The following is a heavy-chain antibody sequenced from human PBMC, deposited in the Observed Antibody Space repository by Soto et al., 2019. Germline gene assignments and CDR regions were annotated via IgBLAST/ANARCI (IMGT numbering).Heavy chain of an antibody. Sequence: SETLSLTCTVSGGSISSYHWSWIRQPPGKGLEWIGYIYYSGSTNYNPSLKSRVTISVDTSKNQFSLKLSSVTAADTAVYYCARGVHGYSYGLGPPRFDYWGQGTLVTVSS. D-gene: IGHD5-18*01. CDR1: GGSISSYH. CDR2: IYYSGST. J-gene: IGHJ4*02. V-gene: IGHV4-59*01. CDR3: ARGVHGYSYGLGPPRFDY.